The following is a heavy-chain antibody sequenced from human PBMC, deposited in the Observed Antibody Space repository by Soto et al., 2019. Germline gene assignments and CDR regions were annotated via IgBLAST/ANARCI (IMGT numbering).Heavy chain of an antibody. Sequence: PGGSLRLSCTASGFTFGDYAMSWFRQAPGKGLEWVGFIRSKASGGTTEYAASLKDRFSISRDDSKTVAYLQMNSLKIEDTAVYYCTRGGGITYYRSGASDIWGQGTVVTVSS. CDR1: GFTFGDYA. CDR3: TRGGGITYYRSGASDI. CDR2: IRSKASGGTT. V-gene: IGHV3-49*03. J-gene: IGHJ3*02. D-gene: IGHD3-10*01.